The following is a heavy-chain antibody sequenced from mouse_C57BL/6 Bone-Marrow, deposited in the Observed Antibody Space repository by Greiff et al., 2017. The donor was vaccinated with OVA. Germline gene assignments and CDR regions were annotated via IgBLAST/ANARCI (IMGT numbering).Heavy chain of an antibody. D-gene: IGHD4-1*01. CDR2: IDPANGNT. J-gene: IGHJ3*01. V-gene: IGHV14-3*01. Sequence: EVQRVESVAELVRPGASVKLSCTASGFNIKNTYMHWVKQRPEQGLEWIGRIDPANGNTKYAPKFQGKATITADTSSNTAYLQLSSLTSEDTAIYYCARSELLLGRWFAYWGQGTLVTVSA. CDR3: ARSELLLGRWFAY. CDR1: GFNIKNTY.